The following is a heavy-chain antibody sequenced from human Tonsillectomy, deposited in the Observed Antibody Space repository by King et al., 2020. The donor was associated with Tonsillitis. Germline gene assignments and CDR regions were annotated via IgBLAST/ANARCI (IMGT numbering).Heavy chain of an antibody. CDR2: IRYDGSNK. J-gene: IGHJ3*02. D-gene: IGHD3-22*01. Sequence: VQLVESGGGVVQPGGSLRLSCAASGFTFSSYGMHWVRQAPGKGLEWVAFIRYDGSNKYYADSVKGRFTISRDNSKNTLYLQMNSLRAEDTAVYYCAKGSGYYDSSSYYPYDAFDIWGQGTMVTVSS. V-gene: IGHV3-30*02. CDR1: GFTFSSYG. CDR3: AKGSGYYDSSSYYPYDAFDI.